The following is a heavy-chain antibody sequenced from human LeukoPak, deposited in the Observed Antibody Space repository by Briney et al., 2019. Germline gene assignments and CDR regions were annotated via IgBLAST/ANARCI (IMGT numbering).Heavy chain of an antibody. V-gene: IGHV4-34*01. D-gene: IGHD2-21*02. CDR1: GGSFSGYY. CDR3: AREDCGGACYSDY. J-gene: IGHJ4*02. CDR2: INHSGST. Sequence: SETLSLTCAVYGGSFSGYYWSWIRQPPGKGLEWIGEINHSGSTNYNPSLKSRVTISVDTSKNQFSLKLSSVTAADTAVYFCAREDCGGACYSDYWGQGTLVTVSS.